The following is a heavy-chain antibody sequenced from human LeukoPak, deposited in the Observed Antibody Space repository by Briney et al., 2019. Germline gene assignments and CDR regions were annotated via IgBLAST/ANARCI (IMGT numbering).Heavy chain of an antibody. J-gene: IGHJ4*02. CDR1: GFTFSSYG. Sequence: GGSLRLSCAASGFTFSSYGMHWVRQAPGKGLEWVAFIRYDGSNKYYADSVKGRFTISRDNSKNTLYLQMNSLRAEDTAVYYCATTLGSGWKFDYWGQGTLVTVSS. D-gene: IGHD6-19*01. V-gene: IGHV3-30*02. CDR2: IRYDGSNK. CDR3: ATTLGSGWKFDY.